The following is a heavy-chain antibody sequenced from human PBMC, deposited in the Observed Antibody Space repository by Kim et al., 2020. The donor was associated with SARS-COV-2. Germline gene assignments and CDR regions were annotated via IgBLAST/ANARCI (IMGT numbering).Heavy chain of an antibody. J-gene: IGHJ6*01. Sequence: SETLSLTCTVSDGSISGYYWSWIRQSPGKGLEWIGDIYDSGSTNYNPSLKSRVSISVETSKNQFSLRRSSVTAADPAVFYCARARESSGWYKYYALDVWG. D-gene: IGHD3-22*01. V-gene: IGHV4-59*13. CDR3: ARARESSGWYKYYALDV. CDR2: IYDSGST. CDR1: DGSISGYY.